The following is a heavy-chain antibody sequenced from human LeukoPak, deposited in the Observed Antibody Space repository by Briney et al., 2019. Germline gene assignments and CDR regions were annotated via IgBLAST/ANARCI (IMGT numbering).Heavy chain of an antibody. V-gene: IGHV3-74*01. Sequence: GGSLRLSCAASGFTFSSYWMHWVRQAPGKGLVWVSRINTDGNSTSYADSVKGRFTISRDNAKNTLYLQMNSLRAEDTAVYYCARDPGYSYGSDYWGQGTLVTVSS. D-gene: IGHD5-18*01. CDR1: GFTFSSYW. J-gene: IGHJ4*02. CDR2: INTDGNST. CDR3: ARDPGYSYGSDY.